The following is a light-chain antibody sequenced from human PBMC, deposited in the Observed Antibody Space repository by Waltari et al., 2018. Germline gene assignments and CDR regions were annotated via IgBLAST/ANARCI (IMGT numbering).Light chain of an antibody. J-gene: IGKJ2*01. CDR1: QSILYSANNKNY. Sequence: DIVVTQSPDSLAVSLGEQATISCKVSQSILYSANNKNYLAWFQKKPGPPPKLLIYWSSTRESGVPDRFSGSGSGTEFSLTISGLQAEDVAVYYCQQYNNWLYTFGQGTKLEIK. CDR2: WSS. CDR3: QQYNNWLYT. V-gene: IGKV4-1*01.